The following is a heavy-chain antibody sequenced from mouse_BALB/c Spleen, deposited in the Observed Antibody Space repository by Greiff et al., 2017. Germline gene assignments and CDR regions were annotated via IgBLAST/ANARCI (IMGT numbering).Heavy chain of an antibody. CDR3: ARVLYYYGSSYAMDY. J-gene: IGHJ4*01. Sequence: EVHLVESGGGLVQPGGSLRLSCATSGFTFTDYYMSWVRQPPGKALEWLGFIRNKANGYTTEYSASVKGRFTISRDNSQSILYLQMNTLRAEDSATYYCARVLYYYGSSYAMDYWGQGTSVTVSS. CDR2: IRNKANGYTT. V-gene: IGHV7-3*02. D-gene: IGHD1-1*01. CDR1: GFTFTDYY.